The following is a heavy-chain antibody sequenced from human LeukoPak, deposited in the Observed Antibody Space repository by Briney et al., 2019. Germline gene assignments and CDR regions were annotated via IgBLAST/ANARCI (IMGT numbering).Heavy chain of an antibody. V-gene: IGHV4-4*07. J-gene: IGHJ3*02. CDR3: ARDLGDDYYYDSSGYAFGI. CDR1: GGSISSYY. Sequence: SETLSLTCTVSGGSISSYYWSGVRQPAGKGLEWIGRIYTSGSTNYNPSLKSRVTMSVDTSKNQFSLKLSSVTAADTAVYYCARDLGDDYYYDSSGYAFGIWGQGTMVTVSS. D-gene: IGHD3-22*01. CDR2: IYTSGST.